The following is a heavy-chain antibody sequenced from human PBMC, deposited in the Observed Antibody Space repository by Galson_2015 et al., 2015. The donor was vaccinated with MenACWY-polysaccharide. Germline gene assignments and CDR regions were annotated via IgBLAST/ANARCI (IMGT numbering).Heavy chain of an antibody. D-gene: IGHD3-22*01. CDR3: ARDPLDSSGYTRGSVFDL. CDR1: GFTFSSFW. J-gene: IGHJ2*01. CDR2: IKQDGSGK. V-gene: IGHV3-7*01. Sequence: SLRLSCAASGFTFSSFWMSWVRQAPGKGLEWVAIIKQDGSGKYYVDSVKGRFSISRDNAKNSLYLQINSLRSEDTAVYYCARDPLDSSGYTRGSVFDLWGRGTLVTVSS.